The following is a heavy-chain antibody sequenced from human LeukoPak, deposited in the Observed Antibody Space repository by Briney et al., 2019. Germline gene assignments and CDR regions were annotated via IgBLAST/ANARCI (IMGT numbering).Heavy chain of an antibody. CDR2: IYHSGST. CDR1: GYFISSGYY. V-gene: IGHV4-38-2*02. Sequence: SETLSLTCTVSGYFISSGYYWGWIRQPPGKGLEWIGSIYHSGSTYYNPSLKSRVTISVATAKNQVSLKLSSVTAADTAVYYCARRTSYFGWRPSESPSCFDQWGQGTLVTVSS. CDR3: ARRTSYFGWRPSESPSCFDQ. D-gene: IGHD3-9*01. J-gene: IGHJ4*02.